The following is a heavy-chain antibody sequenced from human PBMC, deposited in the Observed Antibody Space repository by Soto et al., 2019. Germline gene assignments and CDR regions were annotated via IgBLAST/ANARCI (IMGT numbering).Heavy chain of an antibody. V-gene: IGHV3-15*01. CDR2: IKSKTDGETV. D-gene: IGHD3-22*01. J-gene: IGHJ4*02. CDR1: GISFTTAW. Sequence: GGSLRLSCVGSGISFTTAWMNWVRQAPGKGLEWVGRIKSKTDGETVDYAAPVRGRFIISRDDSKNTVYLSVSGLKTEDTAIYYCDTKQFFDASGFSFDQWGQGNLVTVYS. CDR3: DTKQFFDASGFSFDQ.